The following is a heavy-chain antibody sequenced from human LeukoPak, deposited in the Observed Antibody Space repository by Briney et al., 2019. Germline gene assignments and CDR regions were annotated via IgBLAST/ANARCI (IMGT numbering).Heavy chain of an antibody. CDR1: GYTFTSYG. CDR2: ISAYNGNT. J-gene: IGHJ4*02. D-gene: IGHD2-2*01. Sequence: GASVKVSCKASGYTFTSYGISWVRQAPGRGLEWMGWISAYNGNTNYAQKLQGRVTMTTDTSTSTAYMELRSLRSDDTAVYYCARDKYCSSTSCYRTPIDYWGQGTLVTVSS. V-gene: IGHV1-18*01. CDR3: ARDKYCSSTSCYRTPIDY.